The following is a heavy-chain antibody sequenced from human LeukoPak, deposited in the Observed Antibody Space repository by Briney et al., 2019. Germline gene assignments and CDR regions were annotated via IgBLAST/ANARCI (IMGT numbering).Heavy chain of an antibody. D-gene: IGHD5/OR15-5a*01. CDR3: ARPPRDLVSAAPFPF. CDR1: GYTFSDYY. CDR2: VFPRSGDT. Sequence: ASVKVPCKASGYTFSDYYIHWVRQAPGEGLEWVGWVFPRSGDTYYSQRFHGRVAMTTDTSINTAYMELSRLKSDDTGVYFCARPPRDLVSAAPFPFWGQGTLVTVSS. J-gene: IGHJ1*01. V-gene: IGHV1-2*02.